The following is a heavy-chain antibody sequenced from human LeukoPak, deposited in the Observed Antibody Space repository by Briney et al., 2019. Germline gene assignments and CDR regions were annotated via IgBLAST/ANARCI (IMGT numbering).Heavy chain of an antibody. D-gene: IGHD5-12*01. CDR2: IIPIFGTA. CDR3: ASFNSYSGYDYVRDY. Sequence: ASVKVSCKASGGTFSSYAISWVRQAPGQGLEWMGGIIPIFGTANYAQKFQGRVTITADESTSTAYMELSSLRSEDTAVYYCASFNSYSGYDYVRDYWGQGTLVTVSS. CDR1: GGTFSSYA. J-gene: IGHJ4*02. V-gene: IGHV1-69*13.